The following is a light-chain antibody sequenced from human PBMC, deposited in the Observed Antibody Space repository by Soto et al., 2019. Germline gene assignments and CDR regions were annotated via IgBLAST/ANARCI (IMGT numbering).Light chain of an antibody. Sequence: QAVVTQPPSMSGAPGQRVTISCTGSSSNIGAGYDVHWYQLLPGTAPKLLIYGNTNRPSGVPDRFSGSKSSTSASLAITGLRAEDEADYYCQSHDSSLNSWVFGGGTQLTVL. CDR3: QSHDSSLNSWV. V-gene: IGLV1-40*01. CDR1: SSNIGAGYD. J-gene: IGLJ3*02. CDR2: GNT.